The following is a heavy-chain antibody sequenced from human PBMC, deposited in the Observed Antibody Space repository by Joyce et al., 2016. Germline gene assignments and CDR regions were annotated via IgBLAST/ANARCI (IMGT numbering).Heavy chain of an antibody. J-gene: IGHJ3*02. CDR1: GFTFSNYN. V-gene: IGHV3-48*02. Sequence: EVQLVESGGGFIQPGGSLRLPCVASGFTFSNYNMNWVRQATGGGLELVSYITSSGSAIYYADSVKGRITISRDNAKNSLYLQMISLRDEDTSVYYCARDPGNAAFDIWSQGTMVTVT. CDR3: ARDPGNAAFDI. CDR2: ITSSGSAI. D-gene: IGHD3-10*01.